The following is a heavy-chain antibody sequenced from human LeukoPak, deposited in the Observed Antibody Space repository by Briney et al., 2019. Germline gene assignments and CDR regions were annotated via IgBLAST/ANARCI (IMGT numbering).Heavy chain of an antibody. V-gene: IGHV3-21*01. J-gene: IGHJ4*02. Sequence: NPGGSLRLSCAASGFTFSSYSMNWVRQAPGKGLEWVSSISSSSSYIYYADSVKGRFTIPRDNAKNSLYLQMNSLRAEDTAVYYCARSTLTGYYLFDYWGQGTLVTVSS. CDR3: ARSTLTGYYLFDY. D-gene: IGHD3-9*01. CDR2: ISSSSSYI. CDR1: GFTFSSYS.